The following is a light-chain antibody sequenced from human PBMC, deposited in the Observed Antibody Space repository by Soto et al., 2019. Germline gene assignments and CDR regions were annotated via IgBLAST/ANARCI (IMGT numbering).Light chain of an antibody. CDR3: QHYNSYSEA. J-gene: IGKJ1*01. Sequence: DIQMTQSPSTLSASLGDRVTITCRASQSISSWLAWFQQKPGKAPKLLIYKASTLERGVPSRFSGSGSGTEFTLTISSLQPDDFATYYCQHYNSYSEAFGQGTKVDIK. CDR2: KAS. CDR1: QSISSW. V-gene: IGKV1-5*03.